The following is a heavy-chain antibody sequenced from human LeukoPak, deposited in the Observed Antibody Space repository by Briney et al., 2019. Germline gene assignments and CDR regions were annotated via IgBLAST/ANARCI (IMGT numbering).Heavy chain of an antibody. Sequence: ASVKVSCKASGGTFSSYAISWVRQAPGQGLEWMGRIIPIFGTANYAQKFQGRVTITTDESTSTAYMELRSLRSDDTAVYYCAREPRPSGGIYYFDYWGQGTLVTVSS. J-gene: IGHJ4*02. CDR2: IIPIFGTA. CDR1: GGTFSSYA. V-gene: IGHV1-69*05. D-gene: IGHD6-13*01. CDR3: AREPRPSGGIYYFDY.